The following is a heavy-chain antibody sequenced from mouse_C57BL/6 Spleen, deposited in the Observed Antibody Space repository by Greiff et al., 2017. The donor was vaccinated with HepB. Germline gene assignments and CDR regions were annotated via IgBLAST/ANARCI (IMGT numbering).Heavy chain of an antibody. CDR1: GYTFTSYW. V-gene: IGHV1-69*01. Sequence: QVQLKQPGAELVMPGASVKLSCKASGYTFTSYWMHWVKQRPGQGLEWIGEIDPSDSYTNYNQKFKGKSTLTVDKSSSTAYMQLSSLTSEDSAVYYCAIGIDGNYWFAYWGQGTLVTVSA. CDR2: IDPSDSYT. CDR3: AIGIDGNYWFAY. D-gene: IGHD2-1*01. J-gene: IGHJ3*01.